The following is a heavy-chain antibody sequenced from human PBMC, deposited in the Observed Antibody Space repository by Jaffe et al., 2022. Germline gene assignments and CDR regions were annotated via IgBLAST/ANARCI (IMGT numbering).Heavy chain of an antibody. V-gene: IGHV4-61*02. D-gene: IGHD3-10*01. CDR1: GGSISSGSYY. J-gene: IGHJ4*02. CDR3: ARVSRYSTFPWRFGELLSN. CDR2: IYTSGST. Sequence: QVQLQESGPGLVKPSQTLSLTCTVSGGSISSGSYYWSWIRQPAGKGLEWIGRIYTSGSTNYNPSLKSRVTISVDTSKNQFSLKLSSVTAADTAVYYCARVSRYSTFPWRFGELLSNWGQGTLVTVSS.